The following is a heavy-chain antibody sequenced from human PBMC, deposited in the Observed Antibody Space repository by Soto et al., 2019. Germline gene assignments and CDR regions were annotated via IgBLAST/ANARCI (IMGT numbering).Heavy chain of an antibody. Sequence: EVQLAESGGGLVQPGGSLRLSCAASGFTFSPYWMHWVRQAPGKGLVWVSRINPDGSSTNYADSVKGRFTISGDNAKNTLYLHMNSLRAEDTAVYYCGRGGSNSPNGMDVGGQGTKVTVSS. J-gene: IGHJ6*02. CDR3: GRGGSNSPNGMDV. CDR2: INPDGSST. CDR1: GFTFSPYW. D-gene: IGHD4-4*01. V-gene: IGHV3-74*01.